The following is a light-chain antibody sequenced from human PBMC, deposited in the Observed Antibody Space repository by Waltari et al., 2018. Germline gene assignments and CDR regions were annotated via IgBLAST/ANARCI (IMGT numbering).Light chain of an antibody. Sequence: AITLTQFPSSLSASVGDRVVITCRASQGVSTSVAWYQVRPGKPPFLLISDAVTLEDGVPRKFSGSGSATYFTLSISSLQPEDSATYYCQQFNSFPWTFGEGTKVEIK. CDR1: QGVSTS. J-gene: IGKJ1*01. CDR2: DAV. V-gene: IGKV1-13*02. CDR3: QQFNSFPWT.